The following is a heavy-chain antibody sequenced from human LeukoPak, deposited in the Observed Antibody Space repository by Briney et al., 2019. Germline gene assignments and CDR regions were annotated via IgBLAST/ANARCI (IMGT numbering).Heavy chain of an antibody. CDR2: ISSSSSPI. D-gene: IGHD3-10*01. J-gene: IGHJ4*02. Sequence: PGRSLRLSCAASGFTFSSYSMNWVRQAPGKGLEWVSYISSSSSPIYYADSVKGRFTISRDNAKNSLYLQMNSLRAEDTAVYYCARDWGFGELSGHYDYWGQGTLVTVSS. V-gene: IGHV3-48*01. CDR1: GFTFSSYS. CDR3: ARDWGFGELSGHYDY.